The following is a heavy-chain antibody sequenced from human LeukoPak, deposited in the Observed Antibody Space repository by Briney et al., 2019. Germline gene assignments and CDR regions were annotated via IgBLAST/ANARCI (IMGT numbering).Heavy chain of an antibody. CDR3: AKDSHWILFDD. V-gene: IGHV3-23*01. D-gene: IGHD2-2*03. Sequence: GGTLRLSCSASGFTFTTYGMNWVRQAPGEGLGWVSGIGGSGTRTYYADSVKGRFTISRDNSKNTLYLQMNSLRDEDTAVYYCAKDSHWILFDDWGQGTLVTVSS. CDR1: GFTFTTYG. J-gene: IGHJ4*02. CDR2: IGGSGTRT.